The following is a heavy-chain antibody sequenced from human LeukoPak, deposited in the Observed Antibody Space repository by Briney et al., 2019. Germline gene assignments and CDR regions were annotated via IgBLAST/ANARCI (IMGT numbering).Heavy chain of an antibody. CDR3: ARQFWGNTIDY. J-gene: IGHJ4*02. V-gene: IGHV5-10-1*01. Sequence: GESLKISCKASGYIFTDYWISWGRQLPGKGLEWMGRIDPSDSYTNYSPSFQGHVTVSADKSISTAYLQWSSLKASDTAMYYCARQFWGNTIDYWGQGTLVTVSS. CDR1: GYIFTDYW. D-gene: IGHD3-16*01. CDR2: IDPSDSYT.